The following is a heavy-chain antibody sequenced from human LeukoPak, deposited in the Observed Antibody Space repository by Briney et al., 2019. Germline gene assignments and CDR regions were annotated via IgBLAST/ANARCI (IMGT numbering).Heavy chain of an antibody. J-gene: IGHJ3*02. CDR2: LNWNGGST. CDR1: GFKFDDHG. CDR3: AKDRSFIGLDI. Sequence: PGGSLRLSCAASGFKFDDHGMSWVRQAPGKGLEWVSGLNWNGGSTGYADSVKGRFTISRDNAKNSLYLQMNSLRAEDTALYYCAKDRSFIGLDIWGQGTMVTVSS. D-gene: IGHD1-26*01. V-gene: IGHV3-20*04.